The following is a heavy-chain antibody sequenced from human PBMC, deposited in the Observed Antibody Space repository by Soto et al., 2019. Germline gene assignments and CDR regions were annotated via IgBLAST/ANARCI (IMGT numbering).Heavy chain of an antibody. CDR1: GFTLADYG. CDR2: INWNSGII. D-gene: IGHD5-18*01. Sequence: GGSLRLSCAASGFTLADYGLHWVRQVPGKGLEWVSGINWNSGIITYADSVKGRFTISRDNAKNSLDLQMNSLRPEDTGLYHCVKDRARGCSYGYWYYFDSWGQGTMVTVPQ. V-gene: IGHV3-9*01. CDR3: VKDRARGCSYGYWYYFDS. J-gene: IGHJ4*02.